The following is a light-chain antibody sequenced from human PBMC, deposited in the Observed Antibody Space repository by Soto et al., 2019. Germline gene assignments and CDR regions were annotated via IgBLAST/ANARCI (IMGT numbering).Light chain of an antibody. V-gene: IGKV3-15*01. J-gene: IGKJ3*01. CDR1: QSVSSN. CDR2: GAS. CDR3: QQYNNWPAT. Sequence: EIVMTQSPATLSVSPGERDTLSCRASQSVSSNLAWYQQKPGQAPRLLIYGASTRATGIPARFSGSGSGTEFTLTLSSLQSEEFAVYYCQQYNNWPATFGPGTKVDIK.